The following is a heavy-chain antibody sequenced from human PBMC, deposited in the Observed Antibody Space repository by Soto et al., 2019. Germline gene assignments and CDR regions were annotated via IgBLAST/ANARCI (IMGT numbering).Heavy chain of an antibody. CDR3: ANGAIFGFWSGYHRPQDFDY. CDR2: ISGSGGRT. D-gene: IGHD3-3*01. Sequence: PGGSLRLSCAASGFTFRSYDMSWVRQSLGKGLQWVSAISGSGGRTYYADSVKGRFTISRDNSKNTLYLQMNSLRAEDTAVYYCANGAIFGFWSGYHRPQDFDYWGRGTLVTVSS. V-gene: IGHV3-23*01. J-gene: IGHJ4*02. CDR1: GFTFRSYD.